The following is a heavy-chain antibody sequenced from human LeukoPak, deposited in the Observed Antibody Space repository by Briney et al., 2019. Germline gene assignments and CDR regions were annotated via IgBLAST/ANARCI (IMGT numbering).Heavy chain of an antibody. CDR1: GFAFGSEA. CDR3: ARDNWIDC. J-gene: IGHJ5*01. V-gene: IGHV3-48*04. Sequence: PGGSLRLSCAVSGFAFGSEAMSWVRQAPGKGLEWVSFISTSSTTIYYADSVKGRFTISRDNAKNSLYLQMNSLKVEDTAIYYCARDNWIDCWGQGTLVTVSS. CDR2: ISTSSTTI.